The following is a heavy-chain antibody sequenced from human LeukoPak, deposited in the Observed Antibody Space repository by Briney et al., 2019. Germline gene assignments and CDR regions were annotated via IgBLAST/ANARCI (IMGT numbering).Heavy chain of an antibody. D-gene: IGHD3-16*01. V-gene: IGHV3-21*01. CDR2: ISGLSSHI. CDR1: GFTFGDYD. Sequence: GGSLRLSCSASGFTFGDYDMTWVRQAPGKGLEWVSSISGLSSHIYYGDSVKGRFSISRDNAKNSLYLQMNSLGAEDTAVYYCGRAFPPLRTSSAGDLWGQGTLVTVSS. J-gene: IGHJ4*02. CDR3: GRAFPPLRTSSAGDL.